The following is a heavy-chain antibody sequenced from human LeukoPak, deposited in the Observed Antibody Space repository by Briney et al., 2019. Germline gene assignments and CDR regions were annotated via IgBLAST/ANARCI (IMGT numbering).Heavy chain of an antibody. V-gene: IGHV3-30*03. D-gene: IGHD3-3*01. CDR2: ISYDGSNK. CDR3: ARGDTATIFGVVIIVDYGMDV. Sequence: GGSLRLSCAASGFTFSSYGMHWVRQAPGKGLEWVAVISYDGSNKYYADSVKGRFTISRDNSKNTLYLQMNSLRAEDTAVYYCARGDTATIFGVVIIVDYGMDVWGQGTTVTVSS. CDR1: GFTFSSYG. J-gene: IGHJ6*02.